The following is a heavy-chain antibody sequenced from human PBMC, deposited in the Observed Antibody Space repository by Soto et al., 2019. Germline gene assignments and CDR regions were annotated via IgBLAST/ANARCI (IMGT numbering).Heavy chain of an antibody. CDR2: IIPIFGTA. V-gene: IGHV1-69*06. CDR1: GGTFSSYA. Sequence: ASVKVSCKASGGTFSSYAISWVRQAPGQGLEWVGGIIPIFGTANYAQKFQGRVTITADKSTSTAYMELSSLRSEDTAVYYCARVSPHYAYYYGMDVWGQGTTVTVSS. J-gene: IGHJ6*02. CDR3: ARVSPHYAYYYGMDV. D-gene: IGHD3-16*01.